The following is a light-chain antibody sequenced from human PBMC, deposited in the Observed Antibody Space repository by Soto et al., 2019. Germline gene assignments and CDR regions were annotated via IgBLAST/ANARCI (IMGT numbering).Light chain of an antibody. CDR3: SSYATSSPYV. J-gene: IGLJ1*01. CDR1: SNDVGGYNY. CDR2: EVS. Sequence: QFVLTHPASVCGSPGHSITICCTGTSNDVGGYNYVSWYQQHPGKAPQLVIYEVSNRPSGISDSFSGSTSGNTASLTTYGLQVEDEADYYCSSYATSSPYVFGHGTKVTVL. V-gene: IGLV2-14*01.